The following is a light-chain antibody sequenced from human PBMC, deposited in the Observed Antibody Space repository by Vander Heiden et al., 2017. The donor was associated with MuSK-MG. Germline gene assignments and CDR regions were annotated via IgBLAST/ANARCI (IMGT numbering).Light chain of an antibody. CDR2: AAS. J-gene: IGKJ2*01. Sequence: DIQMTQSPSSLSASVGDRVTIICRASQSISTYLNWYQQKPGKAPKLLIYAASRLQSGVPSRFSGSGSETDFTLTIGKLQPEDFASYYCQQCENPAYTFGQETKLEIK. V-gene: IGKV1-39*01. CDR3: QQCENPAYT. CDR1: QSISTY.